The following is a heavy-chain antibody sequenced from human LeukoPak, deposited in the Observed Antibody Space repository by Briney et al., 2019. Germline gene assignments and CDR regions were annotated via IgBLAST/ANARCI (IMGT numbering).Heavy chain of an antibody. V-gene: IGHV3-30*02. CDR3: AKGVNYDILTGYDY. D-gene: IGHD3-9*01. Sequence: GGSLRLSCAASGFTFSSYGMHWVRQAPGKGLEWVAFIRYDGSNKYYADSVKGRFTISRDNSKNTLYLQMNSLRAEDTAVYYCAKGVNYDILTGYDYWGQGTLVTVSS. CDR1: GFTFSSYG. J-gene: IGHJ4*02. CDR2: IRYDGSNK.